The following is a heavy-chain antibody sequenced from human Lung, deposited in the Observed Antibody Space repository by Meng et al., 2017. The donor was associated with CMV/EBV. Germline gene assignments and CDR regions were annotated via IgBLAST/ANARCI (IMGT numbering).Heavy chain of an antibody. CDR2: IYFTGST. CDR1: GASMSRCNHY. V-gene: IGHV4-31*03. Sequence: LXCSASGASMSRCNHYWSWIRQHPGKGLEWIGHIYFTGSTYYNPSLRSRVTMSMDTSKNQFYLRLRSVTASDTALYYCVTAVAAVGYGWFEPWVQGYXVTVSS. CDR3: VTAVAAVGYGWFEP. J-gene: IGHJ5*02. D-gene: IGHD5-18*01.